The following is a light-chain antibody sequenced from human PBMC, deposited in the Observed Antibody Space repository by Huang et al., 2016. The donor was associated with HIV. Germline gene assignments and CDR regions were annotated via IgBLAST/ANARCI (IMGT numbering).Light chain of an antibody. CDR3: QQHHNWPPWT. Sequence: DIVMPQSPATLSVSPGQRATLSCRASQTVSSNLAWYQQKPGHAPRLLIFGASIRATGVPGRFSGNGSGTEFTLTSSSLKSEDFAVYYCQQHHNWPPWTFGQGTKVEIK. J-gene: IGKJ1*01. V-gene: IGKV3-15*01. CDR1: QTVSSN. CDR2: GAS.